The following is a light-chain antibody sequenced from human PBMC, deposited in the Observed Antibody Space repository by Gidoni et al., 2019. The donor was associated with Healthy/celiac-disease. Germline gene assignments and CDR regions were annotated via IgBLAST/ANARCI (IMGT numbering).Light chain of an antibody. J-gene: IGKJ3*01. V-gene: IGKV3-15*01. CDR1: QCVSSN. Sequence: EIVMTQSPATLSVSPGERATLSCRASQCVSSNLAWYQQKPGQAPRLLIYGASTRATGIPARFSGSGSGTEFTLTISSLQSEDFAVYYCQQYNNWPRGFTFGPGTKVDIK. CDR3: QQYNNWPRGFT. CDR2: GAS.